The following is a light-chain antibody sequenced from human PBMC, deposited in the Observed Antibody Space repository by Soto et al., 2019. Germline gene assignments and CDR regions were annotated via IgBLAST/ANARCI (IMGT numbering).Light chain of an antibody. V-gene: IGKV3-20*01. CDR1: QSITSNF. J-gene: IGKJ2*01. Sequence: EIVLTQSPGTLSLSPGERATLSCRASQSITSNFLAWYQQKPGQAPRLLIYGASTRAAGVPDRFSGSGSGPDSTLTITRLEPEDFAVYYCQQYGRSPLMYTFGQGTKLGVK. CDR3: QQYGRSPLMYT. CDR2: GAS.